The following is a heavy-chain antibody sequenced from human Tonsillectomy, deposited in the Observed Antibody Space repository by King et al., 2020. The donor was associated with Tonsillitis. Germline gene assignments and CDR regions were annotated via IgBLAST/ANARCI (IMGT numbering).Heavy chain of an antibody. CDR2: ISARWYT. Sequence: QLQESGPGLVKPSETLSLTCTVSCGSLSGYYWSWIRQRAGKGLDWIGRISARWYTIYNPSLKSRVTKLVETSKNQFSLKLSSVTAADTAVYYCAKDSVVIPAANYYYYYYMDVWGKGTAVTVSS. V-gene: IGHV4-4*07. J-gene: IGHJ6*03. CDR3: AKDSVVIPAANYYYYYYMDV. CDR1: CGSLSGYY. D-gene: IGHD2-2*01.